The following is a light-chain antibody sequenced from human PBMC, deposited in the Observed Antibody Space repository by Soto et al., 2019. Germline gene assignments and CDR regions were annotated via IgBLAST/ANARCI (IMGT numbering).Light chain of an antibody. CDR3: VQSNSVPRT. V-gene: IGKV1-39*01. J-gene: IGKJ4*02. CDR2: AAS. CDR1: QSIHSY. Sequence: DIQMTQSPSSLSASVGDRVTITCRASQSIHSYVNWYQQKPGKAPKLLIYAASSLRSGVPSRFRVGGSRAYFSLTITGPQTEDFVHYYSVQSNSVPRTFGGGTKVEI.